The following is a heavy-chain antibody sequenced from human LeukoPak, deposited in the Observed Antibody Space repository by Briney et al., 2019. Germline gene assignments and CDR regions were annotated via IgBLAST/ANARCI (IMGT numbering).Heavy chain of an antibody. CDR1: GFTFSSYG. V-gene: IGHV3-30*18. CDR3: AKDPSYGYSYLDY. Sequence: GGSLRLSCAASGFTFSSYGMHWVRQAPGKGLEGVAVISYDGSNKYYADSVKGRFTISRDNSKNTLYLQMNSLRAEDTAVYYCAKDPSYGYSYLDYWGQGTLVTASS. D-gene: IGHD5-18*01. CDR2: ISYDGSNK. J-gene: IGHJ4*02.